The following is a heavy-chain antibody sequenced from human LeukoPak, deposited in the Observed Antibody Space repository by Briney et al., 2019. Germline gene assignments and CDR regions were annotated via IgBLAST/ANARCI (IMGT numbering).Heavy chain of an antibody. V-gene: IGHV3-20*04. CDR2: INWNGGST. Sequence: GGSLRLSCAASGFTFDDYDMSWVRQAPGKGLEWVSGINWNGGSTGYADSVKGRFTISRDNAKNSLYLQMNSLRAEDTALYYCARANGDYGRDAFDIWGQGTMVTVSS. CDR1: GFTFDDYD. J-gene: IGHJ3*02. D-gene: IGHD4-17*01. CDR3: ARANGDYGRDAFDI.